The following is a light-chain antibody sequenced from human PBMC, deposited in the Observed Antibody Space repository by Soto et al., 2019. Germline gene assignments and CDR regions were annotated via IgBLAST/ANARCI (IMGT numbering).Light chain of an antibody. J-gene: IGKJ1*01. CDR3: KQYENYWT. V-gene: IGKV1-5*01. CDR2: DAS. CDR1: QSISSW. Sequence: DIQMTQSPSTLSATAGDRVTITCRASQSISSWLACYQHKPGKAPKLLIYDASNLDSGVPSRFSGSGSGTEFSLTISNLQPDDCATYYCKQYENYWTFGQGTRVEIK.